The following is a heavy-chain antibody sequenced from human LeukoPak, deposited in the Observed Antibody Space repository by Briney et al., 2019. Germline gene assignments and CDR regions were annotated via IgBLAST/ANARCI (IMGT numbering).Heavy chain of an antibody. CDR3: ARAGLRSCSGGSCYSHYMDV. CDR2: INYSGST. Sequence: PSETLSLTCAVYGGSFSGYYWSWIRQPPGKGLEWIGGINYSGSTNYNPSLKSRVTISVDTSKNQLSLKLSSVTAADTAVYYCARAGLRSCSGGSCYSHYMDVWGKGTTVTVSS. D-gene: IGHD2-15*01. J-gene: IGHJ6*03. V-gene: IGHV4-34*01. CDR1: GGSFSGYY.